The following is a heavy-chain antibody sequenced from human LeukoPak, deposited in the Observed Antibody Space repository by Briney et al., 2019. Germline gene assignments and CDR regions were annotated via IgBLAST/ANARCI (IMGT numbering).Heavy chain of an antibody. CDR1: GGSISTNSYY. D-gene: IGHD3-22*01. Sequence: SETLSLTCSVSGGSISTNSYYWGWIRQPPGKGLEWIGSIYYSGSTYYNPSLKSRVTISVDTSKNQFSLKLSSVTAADTAVYYCARRLDHFDSSGYLDYYGMDVWGQGTTVTVSS. CDR2: IYYSGST. V-gene: IGHV4-39*01. J-gene: IGHJ6*02. CDR3: ARRLDHFDSSGYLDYYGMDV.